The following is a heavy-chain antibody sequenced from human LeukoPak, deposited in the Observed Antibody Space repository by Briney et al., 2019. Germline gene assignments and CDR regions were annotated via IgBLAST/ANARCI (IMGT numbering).Heavy chain of an antibody. CDR3: AKWPEGATPKFHH. D-gene: IGHD1-26*01. V-gene: IGHV3-33*06. J-gene: IGHJ4*02. CDR2: IWFDGTEGPDK. CDR1: GFTFRTFA. Sequence: GGSLRLSCAASGFTFRTFAMDWVRQAPGKGLEWVAAIWFDGTEGPDKNYADSVRGRFTISRDNSKSTLHLQMDSLRAEDSALYYCAKWPEGATPKFHHWGQGTLVTVSS.